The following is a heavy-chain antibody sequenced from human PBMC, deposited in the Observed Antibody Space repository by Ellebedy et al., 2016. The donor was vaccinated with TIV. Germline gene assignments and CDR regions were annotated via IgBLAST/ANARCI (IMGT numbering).Heavy chain of an antibody. Sequence: GGSLRLSCAGSGFNFSDYYMSWVRQAPGKGLDWLAYITSSGDIKYYTDSVKGRFTISRDNANSSLHLQMNRLRAEDTAVYYCTRDPGSTRFYYYYGMDVWGQGTTVTVSS. V-gene: IGHV3-11*01. CDR3: TRDPGSTRFYYYYGMDV. CDR1: GFNFSDYY. CDR2: ITSSGDIK. D-gene: IGHD2-2*01. J-gene: IGHJ6*02.